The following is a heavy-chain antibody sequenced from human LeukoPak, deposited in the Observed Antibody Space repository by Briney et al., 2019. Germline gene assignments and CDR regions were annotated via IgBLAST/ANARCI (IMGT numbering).Heavy chain of an antibody. CDR1: GYTFTGYY. J-gene: IGHJ4*02. CDR3: ARGDGAVAANFDY. CDR2: INPNSGGT. Sequence: ASVKVSCKASGYTFTGYYMHWVRQAPGQGLEWMGWINPNSGGTNYAQKFQGWVTMTRDTSISTAYMELSSLRSEDTAVYYCARGDGAVAANFDYWGQGTLVTVSS. V-gene: IGHV1-2*04. D-gene: IGHD6-19*01.